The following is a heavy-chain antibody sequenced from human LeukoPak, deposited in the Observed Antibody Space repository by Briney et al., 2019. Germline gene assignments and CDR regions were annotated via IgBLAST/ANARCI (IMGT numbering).Heavy chain of an antibody. CDR3: AKPSHYGDYPPFDY. CDR1: GFTFSSDA. V-gene: IGHV3-30*02. D-gene: IGHD4-17*01. J-gene: IGHJ4*02. Sequence: GGSLRLSCAASGFTFSSDAMSWVRQAPGKGLEWVAFIRYDGSNKYYADSVKGRFTISRDNSKNTLYLQMNSLRAEDTAVYYCAKPSHYGDYPPFDYWGQGTLVTVSS. CDR2: IRYDGSNK.